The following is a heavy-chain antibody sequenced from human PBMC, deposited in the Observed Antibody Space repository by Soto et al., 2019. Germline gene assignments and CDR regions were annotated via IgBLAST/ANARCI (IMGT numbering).Heavy chain of an antibody. V-gene: IGHV3-15*01. CDR2: IKSKTDGGTT. CDR1: GFTFSNAW. J-gene: IGHJ6*04. CDR3: TTDLLRYFHWLFPTRLLDV. D-gene: IGHD3-9*01. Sequence: EVQLVESGGGLVKPGGSLRLSCAASGFTFSNAWMSWVRQAPGKGLEWVGRIKSKTDGGTTDYAAPVKGRFTISRDDSKNTLYLQMNSLKTEDTAVYYCTTDLLRYFHWLFPTRLLDVWGKGTTVTVSS.